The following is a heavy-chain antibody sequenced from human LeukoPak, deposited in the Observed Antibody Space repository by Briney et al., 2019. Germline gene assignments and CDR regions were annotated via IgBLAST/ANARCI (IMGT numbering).Heavy chain of an antibody. CDR2: ISAYNGNT. J-gene: IGHJ6*03. CDR3: ARDGIVVVPAYYYYMDV. Sequence: GASVKVSCKASGYTFTSYGISWVRQAPGQGLEWMGWISAYNGNTNYAQKLQGRVTMTTDTSTSTAYMELRSLRSDDTAVYYCARDGIVVVPAYYYYMDVWGKGTTVTVSS. CDR1: GYTFTSYG. D-gene: IGHD2-2*01. V-gene: IGHV1-18*01.